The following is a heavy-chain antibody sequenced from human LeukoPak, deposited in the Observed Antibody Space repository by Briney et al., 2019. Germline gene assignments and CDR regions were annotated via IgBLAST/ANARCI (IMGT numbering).Heavy chain of an antibody. V-gene: IGHV3-NL1*01. D-gene: IGHD3-10*01. J-gene: IGHJ4*02. Sequence: PGGSLRLSCAASGFTFSSYGMHWVRQAPGKGLEWVSVIYSGGSTYYADSVKSRFTISRDNSKNTLYLQMNSLRAEDTAVYYCARDRWFGEFTYWGQGTLVTVSS. CDR3: ARDRWFGEFTY. CDR1: GFTFSSYG. CDR2: IYSGGST.